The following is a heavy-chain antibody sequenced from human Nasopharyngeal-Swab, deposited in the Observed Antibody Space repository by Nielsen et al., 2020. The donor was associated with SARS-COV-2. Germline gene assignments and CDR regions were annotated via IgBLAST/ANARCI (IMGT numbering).Heavy chain of an antibody. CDR2: IYPGGST. D-gene: IGHD5-24*01. Sequence: GESLKISCAASGLSVSSNYMSWVRQAPGKGLEWVSIIYPGGSTYYADPVKGRFTISRDSSWNTMYLQMNSLTAEDTAVYYCARVLDGYNGFDYWGQGTLVTVSS. V-gene: IGHV3-53*01. J-gene: IGHJ4*02. CDR1: GLSVSSNY. CDR3: ARVLDGYNGFDY.